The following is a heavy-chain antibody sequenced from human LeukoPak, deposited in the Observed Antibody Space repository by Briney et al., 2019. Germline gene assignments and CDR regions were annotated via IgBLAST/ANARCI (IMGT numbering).Heavy chain of an antibody. D-gene: IGHD3-10*01. V-gene: IGHV3-53*01. CDR2: IYSGGST. Sequence: GGSLRLSCAASGFTVSSNYMSWVRQAPGKGLEWVSVIYSGGSTYYADSVKGRFTISRDNSKNTLYLQMNSRRAEDTAVYYCARGLWFGDGPAYYFDYWGQGTLVTVSS. J-gene: IGHJ4*02. CDR3: ARGLWFGDGPAYYFDY. CDR1: GFTVSSNY.